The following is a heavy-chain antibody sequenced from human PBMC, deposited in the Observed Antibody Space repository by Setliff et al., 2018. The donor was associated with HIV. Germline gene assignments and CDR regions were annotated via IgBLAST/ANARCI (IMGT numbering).Heavy chain of an antibody. CDR2: IHLSDT. D-gene: IGHD6-19*01. CDR3: ARSSMAGFDY. Sequence: KPSETPSLTCSVSGGSMRSNIYYWGWIRLSPTKGLEWIGSIHLSDTYYNPSLKSRVTISVDTSKDQFSLKLTSLTAADTAVYYCARSSMAGFDYWGQGKLVTVSS. V-gene: IGHV4-39*07. J-gene: IGHJ4*02. CDR1: GGSMRSNIYY.